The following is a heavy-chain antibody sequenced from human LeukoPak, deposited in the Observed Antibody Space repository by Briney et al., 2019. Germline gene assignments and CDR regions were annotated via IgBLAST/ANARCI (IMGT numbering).Heavy chain of an antibody. Sequence: PSETLSLTCTVSGGSISSYYWGWIRQPPGKGLEWIGSIYYSGSTYYNPSLKSRVTISVDTSKNQFSLKLSSVTATDTAAFYCARRAGSYPTYYFDYWGQGTLVTVSS. J-gene: IGHJ4*02. V-gene: IGHV4-39*01. CDR2: IYYSGST. D-gene: IGHD3-10*01. CDR1: GGSISSYY. CDR3: ARRAGSYPTYYFDY.